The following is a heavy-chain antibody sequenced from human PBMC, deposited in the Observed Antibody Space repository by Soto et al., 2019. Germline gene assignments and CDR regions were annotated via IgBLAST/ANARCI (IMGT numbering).Heavy chain of an antibody. J-gene: IGHJ1*01. D-gene: IGHD3-10*01. CDR1: GFTFSEYY. Sequence: QEELVESGGGLVKPGGSLRLSCAASGFTFSEYYMSWIRQAPGKGLEWVSYISTSGGTINYADSVKGRFTISRDNAKNSLYLQMNSLRAEDTAVYYCARDLRVRGSPLWGQGTLVTVSS. V-gene: IGHV3-11*01. CDR3: ARDLRVRGSPL. CDR2: ISTSGGTI.